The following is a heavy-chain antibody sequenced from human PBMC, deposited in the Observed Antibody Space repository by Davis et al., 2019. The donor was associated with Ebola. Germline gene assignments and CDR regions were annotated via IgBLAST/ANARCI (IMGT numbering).Heavy chain of an antibody. CDR2: IYYSGRT. CDR3: ARERGGLDY. J-gene: IGHJ4*02. Sequence: MPSETLSLTCSVSGGSISGYYWSWIRQPPGKGLEWIGYIYYSGRTNYNPSLKSRVTISVDTSKNQFSLKLSSVTAADTAVYYCARERGGLDYWGQGTLVTVSS. D-gene: IGHD2-15*01. CDR1: GGSISGYY. V-gene: IGHV4-59*01.